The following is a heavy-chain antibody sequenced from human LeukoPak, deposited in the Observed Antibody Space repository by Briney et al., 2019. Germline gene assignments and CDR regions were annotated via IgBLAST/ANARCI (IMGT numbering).Heavy chain of an antibody. CDR1: GFTFSSYS. CDR3: ARVGLEWLLTPSQYYFDY. CDR2: ISSISSYI. J-gene: IGHJ4*02. D-gene: IGHD3-3*01. Sequence: GGSLRLSCAASGFTFSSYSMNWVRQAPGKWLEWVSSISSISSYIYYADSVKGRFTISRDNAKNSLYLQMNSLRAEDTAVYYCARVGLEWLLTPSQYYFDYWGQGTLVTVSS. V-gene: IGHV3-21*01.